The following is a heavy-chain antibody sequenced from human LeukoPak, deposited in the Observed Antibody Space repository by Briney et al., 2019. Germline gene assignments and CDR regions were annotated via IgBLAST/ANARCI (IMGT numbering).Heavy chain of an antibody. J-gene: IGHJ4*02. CDR2: INHSGST. CDR1: GVSFSGYY. CDR3: ARKRGYCSGGSCSAAYYFDY. D-gene: IGHD2-15*01. Sequence: SETVSLTCAVYGVSFSGYYWSWIRQPPGKGLEWIGEINHSGSTNYNPSLKSRVTISVDTSKNQFSLKLSSVTAADTAVYYCARKRGYCSGGSCSAAYYFDYWGQGTLVTVSS. V-gene: IGHV4-34*01.